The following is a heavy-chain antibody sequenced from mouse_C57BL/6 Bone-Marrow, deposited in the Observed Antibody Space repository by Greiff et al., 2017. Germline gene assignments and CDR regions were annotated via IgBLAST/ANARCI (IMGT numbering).Heavy chain of an antibody. CDR2: IYPGGGYT. Sequence: QVQLQQSGPELVRPGTSVKMSCKASGYTFTNYWIGWAKQRPGHGLEWIGDIYPGGGYTNYNEKFKGKATMTADKSSSTAYMLFISLTSADSATSYCGRHSNYGYAMDYWGQGTSVTVSS. V-gene: IGHV1-63*01. CDR1: GYTFTNYW. CDR3: GRHSNYGYAMDY. J-gene: IGHJ4*01. D-gene: IGHD2-5*01.